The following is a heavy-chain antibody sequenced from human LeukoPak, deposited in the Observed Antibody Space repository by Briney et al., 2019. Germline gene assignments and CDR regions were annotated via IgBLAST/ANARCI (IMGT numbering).Heavy chain of an antibody. CDR1: GFALSSPW. V-gene: IGHV3-7*01. D-gene: IGHD2-2*01. CDR3: ARRAPGYCITTSCPDTYYYYYYMDV. Sequence: GGSLRLSCAASGFALSSPWMSWVRQAPGKGLEWVANIKQDGSEIYYVDSLKGRFTVSRDHDKHLVYTQMHNLRAEDTAVYYCARRAPGYCITTSCPDTYYYYYYMDVWGKGTTVTVS. CDR2: IKQDGSEI. J-gene: IGHJ6*03.